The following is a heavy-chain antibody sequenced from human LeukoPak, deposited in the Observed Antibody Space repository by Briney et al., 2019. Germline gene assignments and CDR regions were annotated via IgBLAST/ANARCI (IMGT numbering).Heavy chain of an antibody. D-gene: IGHD3-10*01. Sequence: SETLSLTCTVSGGSISSGDFYWSWLRQPPRKGLEWTGYIYYSGSTYYNPSLKSRVTISVDTSKNQFSLKLSSVTAADTAVYYCARVVWFGELAYYFDYWGQGTLVTVSS. CDR2: IYYSGST. V-gene: IGHV4-30-4*01. J-gene: IGHJ4*02. CDR3: ARVVWFGELAYYFDY. CDR1: GGSISSGDFY.